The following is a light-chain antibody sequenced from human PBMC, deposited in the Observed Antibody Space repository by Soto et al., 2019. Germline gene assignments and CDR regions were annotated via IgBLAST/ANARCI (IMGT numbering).Light chain of an antibody. J-gene: IGKJ4*01. CDR1: QTILYNSNNKNS. V-gene: IGKV4-1*01. Sequence: DIVLTQSPDSLAVSLGERATINCKSSQTILYNSNNKNSLAWYQLKPGQPPKLLIYWASIRESGVPDRFSGSGSETDFTLTISSLQAEYVAVYYCQEYYSPPPLTFGGGTKVEIK. CDR2: WAS. CDR3: QEYYSPPPLT.